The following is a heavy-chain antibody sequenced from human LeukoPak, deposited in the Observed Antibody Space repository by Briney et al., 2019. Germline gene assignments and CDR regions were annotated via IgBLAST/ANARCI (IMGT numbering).Heavy chain of an antibody. Sequence: SETLSLTCTVSGGSISSSSYYWGWIRQPPGKGLEWIGSIYYSGTTNYNPSLRSRVTISVDTSKNQFSLKLSSVTAADTAVYYCASLTMVTSFAPLDYWGQGTLVTVSS. CDR1: GGSISSSSYY. D-gene: IGHD4-17*01. CDR2: IYYSGTT. CDR3: ASLTMVTSFAPLDY. J-gene: IGHJ4*02. V-gene: IGHV4-39*01.